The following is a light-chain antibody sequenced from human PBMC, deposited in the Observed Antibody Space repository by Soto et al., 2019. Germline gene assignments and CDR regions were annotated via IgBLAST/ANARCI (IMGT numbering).Light chain of an antibody. CDR1: QSVSSN. J-gene: IGKJ4*01. Sequence: EIVMTQSPATLSVSPGERATLSCRASQSVSSNLAWYQQKPGQAPRLLIYGASTRATGIPARFSGSGSGTEFTVTISSLQSEDFAVYYCQQYNNWPPLTFGGGTMVEIK. V-gene: IGKV3-15*01. CDR3: QQYNNWPPLT. CDR2: GAS.